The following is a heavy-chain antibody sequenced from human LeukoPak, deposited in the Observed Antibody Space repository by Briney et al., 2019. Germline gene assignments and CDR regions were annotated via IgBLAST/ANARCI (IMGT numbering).Heavy chain of an antibody. V-gene: IGHV3-74*01. CDR2: INSDGTLT. CDR1: GFAFRSTR. CDR3: VRDIGTD. D-gene: IGHD1-14*01. Sequence: PGGSLRLSCAASGFAFRSTRMHWVRQVPGEGLVWVSRINSDGTLTTNADSVKGRFTISRDNAKNMLYLQMNSLRVEDTAVYYCVRDIGTDWGQGTLVTVSS. J-gene: IGHJ4*02.